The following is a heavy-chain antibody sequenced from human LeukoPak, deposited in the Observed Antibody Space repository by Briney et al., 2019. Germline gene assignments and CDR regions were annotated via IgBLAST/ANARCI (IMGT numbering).Heavy chain of an antibody. CDR2: ISPSSDYT. J-gene: IGHJ5*02. CDR3: ATSREKSFDR. CDR1: GFTFSSYA. D-gene: IGHD1-26*01. V-gene: IGHV3-21*05. Sequence: GGSLRLSCAASGFTFSSYAMSWVRQAPGKALEWLSYISPSSDYTNYADSVKGRFTISRDNAKNSLYLQMNNLRAEDTAVYFCATSREKSFDRWGQGTLVTVSS.